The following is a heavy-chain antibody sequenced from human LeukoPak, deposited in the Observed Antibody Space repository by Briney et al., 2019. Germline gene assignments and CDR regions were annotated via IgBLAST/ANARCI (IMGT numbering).Heavy chain of an antibody. CDR2: IDYSGTT. CDR3: ARSLSAYDSGDV. J-gene: IGHJ6*02. V-gene: IGHV4-59*01. CDR1: GGSISSYH. D-gene: IGHD5-12*01. Sequence: SETLSLTCTVSGGSISSYHWSWIRQPPGKGLEWIAYIDYSGTTSYNPSLKSRVTISVDTSKNQFSLKLTSVTAADTAVYYCARSLSAYDSGDVWGQGTTVTVSS.